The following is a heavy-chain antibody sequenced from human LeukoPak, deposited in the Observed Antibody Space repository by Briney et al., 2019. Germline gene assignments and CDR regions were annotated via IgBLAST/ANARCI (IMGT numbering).Heavy chain of an antibody. Sequence: PSETLSLTCTVSGGSISSYYWSWIRQPPGKGLDGFGYIYKIGSTNYNPSLKSRVTISVDTSKNQFSLKLSSVTAADTAVYYCARVKMVGYYYDSSGYYHFDYWGQGTLVTVSS. V-gene: IGHV4-59*01. CDR3: ARVKMVGYYYDSSGYYHFDY. CDR2: IYKIGST. CDR1: GGSISSYY. J-gene: IGHJ4*02. D-gene: IGHD3-22*01.